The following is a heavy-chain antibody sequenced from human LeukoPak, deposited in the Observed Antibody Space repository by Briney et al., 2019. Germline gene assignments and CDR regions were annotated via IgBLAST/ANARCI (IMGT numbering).Heavy chain of an antibody. J-gene: IGHJ6*02. CDR2: ISYDGSNK. D-gene: IGHD6-19*01. CDR1: GFTFSSYA. V-gene: IGHV3-30-3*01. CDR3: AREDSGWPPHGMDV. Sequence: GGSLRLSCAASGFTFSSYAMHWVRQAPGKGLEWVAVISYDGSNKYYADSVKGRFTISRDNSKNTLYLQMNSLRAEDTAVYYCAREDSGWPPHGMDVWGQGTTVTASS.